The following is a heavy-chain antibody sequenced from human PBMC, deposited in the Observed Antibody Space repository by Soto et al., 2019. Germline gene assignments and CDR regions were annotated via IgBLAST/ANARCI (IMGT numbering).Heavy chain of an antibody. CDR3: AGTYCSGGSCSIP. CDR1: GFTFSSYS. CDR2: ISSSSSTI. J-gene: IGHJ4*02. Sequence: PGGSLRLSCAASGFTFSSYSMNWVRQAPGKGLEWVSYISSSSSTIYYADSVKGRFTISRDNAKNSLYLQMNSLRAEDTAVYYCAGTYCSGGSCSIPWGQGTLVTSPQ. V-gene: IGHV3-48*01. D-gene: IGHD2-15*01.